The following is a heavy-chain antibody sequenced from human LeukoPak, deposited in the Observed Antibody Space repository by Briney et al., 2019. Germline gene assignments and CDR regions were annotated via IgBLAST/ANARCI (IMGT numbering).Heavy chain of an antibody. D-gene: IGHD3-10*01. J-gene: IGHJ4*02. CDR1: GFTFSSYS. V-gene: IGHV3-21*01. CDR3: ARESSLTGAYFDW. CDR2: ISSSSSYI. Sequence: PGGSLRLSCAASGFTFSSYSMNWVRQAPGKGLEWVSSISSSSSYIYYADSVKGRFTISRDNAKNSLYLQMNSLRAEDTAVYYCARESSLTGAYFDWWGQGTLVTVSS.